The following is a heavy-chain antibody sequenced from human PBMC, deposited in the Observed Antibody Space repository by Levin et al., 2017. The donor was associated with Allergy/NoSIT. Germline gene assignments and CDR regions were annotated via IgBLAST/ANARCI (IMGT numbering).Heavy chain of an antibody. V-gene: IGHV1-58*01. CDR3: AADRPPFYYDSSGYSGSTYDY. J-gene: IGHJ4*02. CDR2: IVVGSGNT. D-gene: IGHD3-22*01. Sequence: SVKVSCKASGFTFTSSAVQWVRQARGQRLEWIGWIVVGSGNTNYAQKFQERVTITRDMSTSTAYMELSSLRSEDTAVYYCAADRPPFYYDSSGYSGSTYDYWGQGTLVTVSS. CDR1: GFTFTSSA.